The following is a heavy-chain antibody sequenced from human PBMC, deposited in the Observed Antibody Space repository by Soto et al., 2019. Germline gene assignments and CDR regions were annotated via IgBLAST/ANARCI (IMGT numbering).Heavy chain of an antibody. CDR3: ARESKIYGDSFDY. J-gene: IGHJ4*02. CDR2: IYYSGST. Sequence: QVQLQESGPGLVKPSQTLSLTCTVSGGSISSGGYYWSWIRQHPGKGLEWIGYIYYSGSTYYHPSLKSRVTISVDTSKNQYSLKLSSVTAADTAVYYCARESKIYGDSFDYWGQGTLVTVSS. D-gene: IGHD4-17*01. V-gene: IGHV4-31*03. CDR1: GGSISSGGYY.